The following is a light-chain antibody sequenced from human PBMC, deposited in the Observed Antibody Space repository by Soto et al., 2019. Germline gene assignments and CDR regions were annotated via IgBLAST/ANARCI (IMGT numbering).Light chain of an antibody. CDR1: QSITTW. CDR2: DAS. Sequence: DIQMTQSPSTLSASVGDRVVITCRASQSITTWLAWYQQKPAKAPKLLIYDASSLESGVPSRFSGSGSGTEFTLTISSLQPDDFAVYYCQQYNNWPTWTFGQGTKVDIK. CDR3: QQYNNWPTWT. J-gene: IGKJ1*01. V-gene: IGKV1-5*01.